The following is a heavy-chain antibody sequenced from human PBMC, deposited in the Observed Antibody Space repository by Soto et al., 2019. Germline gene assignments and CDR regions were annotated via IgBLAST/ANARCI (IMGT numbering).Heavy chain of an antibody. CDR3: ANGLPPPLGGWLDP. CDR2: ISGGGVTT. CDR1: GFAYGSFG. V-gene: IGHV3-23*01. J-gene: IGHJ5*02. D-gene: IGHD3-16*01. Sequence: PGGSLRRSGVASGFAYGSFGMSWVRQAPGKGLEWVSAISGGGVTTYYAYSVKGRFTISRDNSKNTLYLQMNSLRADDTAVYYCANGLPPPLGGWLDPWDQGTLVTVFS.